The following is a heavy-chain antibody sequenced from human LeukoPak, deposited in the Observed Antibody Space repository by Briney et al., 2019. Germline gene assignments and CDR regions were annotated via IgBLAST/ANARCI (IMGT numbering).Heavy chain of an antibody. J-gene: IGHJ3*02. CDR2: INWNGGST. D-gene: IGHD2-8*01. CDR3: ARVVYAIRAFDI. CDR1: GFTFADYG. Sequence: GGSLRRSCAASGFTFADYGMSWVRQAPGKGLEWVSGINWNGGSTGYADYVKGRFTISRDNAKNSLYLQMNSLRAEDTALYYCARVVYAIRAFDIWGQGTMVTVSS. V-gene: IGHV3-20*04.